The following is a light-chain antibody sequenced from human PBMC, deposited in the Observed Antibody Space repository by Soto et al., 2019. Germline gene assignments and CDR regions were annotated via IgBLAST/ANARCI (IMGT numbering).Light chain of an antibody. Sequence: DIVMTQSPDSLAVSLGGRATLNCKSNQSLLDSSNNKDYLTWYQQKPGQPPKLIIYWASTREFGVPDRFSGSGSGTDFTLTISSLQPDDSATYYCQQYNSYWTFGQGTKVDIK. CDR3: QQYNSYWT. J-gene: IGKJ1*01. CDR2: WAS. CDR1: QSLLDSSNNKDY. V-gene: IGKV4-1*01.